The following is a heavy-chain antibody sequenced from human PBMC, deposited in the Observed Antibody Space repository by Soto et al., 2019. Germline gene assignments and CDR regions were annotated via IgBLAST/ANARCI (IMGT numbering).Heavy chain of an antibody. CDR3: ASASLSFGAEWLGYYYGMDV. CDR2: IYYSGST. Sequence: QVQLQESGPGLVKPSQTLSLTCTVSGGSISSGGYYWSWIRQHPGKGLEWIGYIYYSGSTYYNPSLKSRVTISVDTSKNQFSLKLSSVTAADTAVYYCASASLSFGAEWLGYYYGMDVWGQGTTVTVSS. J-gene: IGHJ6*02. CDR1: GGSISSGGYY. D-gene: IGHD3-3*01. V-gene: IGHV4-31*03.